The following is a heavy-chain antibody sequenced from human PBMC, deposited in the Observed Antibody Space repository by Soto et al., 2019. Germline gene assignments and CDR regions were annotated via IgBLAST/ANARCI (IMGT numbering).Heavy chain of an antibody. Sequence: EVQLVESGGGLVQAGGSLRLFCAASGFTFRNYNMHWVRQAPGKGLEWVSAISTGGANMFYADSVKGRFTISRDNAKNSLYLEIDSPRAEDTAVYYCARDIASTGGDYFDSWGQGTLVTVSS. J-gene: IGHJ4*02. CDR1: GFTFRNYN. CDR2: ISTGGANM. D-gene: IGHD2-8*02. CDR3: ARDIASTGGDYFDS. V-gene: IGHV3-21*02.